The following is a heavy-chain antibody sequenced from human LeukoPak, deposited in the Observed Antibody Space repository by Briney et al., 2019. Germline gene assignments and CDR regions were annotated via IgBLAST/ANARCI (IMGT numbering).Heavy chain of an antibody. D-gene: IGHD6-13*01. CDR1: GGSFSGYY. V-gene: IGHV4-34*01. CDR3: AGIIAAAGSE. Sequence: SETLSLTCAVYGGSFSGYYWSWIRQPPGKGLEWIGEINHSGSTNYNPSLKSRVTISVDTSKNQFSPKLSSVTAADTAVYYCAGIIAAAGSEWGQGTLVTVSS. CDR2: INHSGST. J-gene: IGHJ4*02.